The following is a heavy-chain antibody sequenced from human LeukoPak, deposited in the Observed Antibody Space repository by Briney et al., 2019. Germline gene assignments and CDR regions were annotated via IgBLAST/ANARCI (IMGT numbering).Heavy chain of an antibody. D-gene: IGHD6-19*01. J-gene: IGHJ3*02. V-gene: IGHV4-34*01. CDR3: ARRLANSSGHRDAFDI. CDR2: INHSGST. Sequence: SETLSLTCAVYGGSFSGYYWSWIRQPPGKGLEWIGEINHSGSTNYNPSLKSRVTISVDTSKNQFSLKLSSVTAADTAVYYCARRLANSSGHRDAFDIWGQGTMVTVSS. CDR1: GGSFSGYY.